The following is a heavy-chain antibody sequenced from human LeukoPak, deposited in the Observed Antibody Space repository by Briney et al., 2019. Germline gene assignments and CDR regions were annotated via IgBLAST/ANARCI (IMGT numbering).Heavy chain of an antibody. CDR1: GYTFTTYY. J-gene: IGHJ4*02. V-gene: IGHV1-2*02. CDR2: INPNSGGT. CDR3: ARGYYDSSGYYPRYFDY. D-gene: IGHD3-22*01. Sequence: ASVKVSCKASGYTFTTYYMYWVRQAPGQGLEWIGWINPNSGGTNYAQKFQGRVTMTRDTSISTAYMELRSLRSDDTAVYYCARGYYDSSGYYPRYFDYWGQGTLVTVSS.